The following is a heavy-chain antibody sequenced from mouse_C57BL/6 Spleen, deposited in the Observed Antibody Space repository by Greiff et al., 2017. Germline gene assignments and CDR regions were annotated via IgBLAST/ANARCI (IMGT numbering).Heavy chain of an antibody. J-gene: IGHJ3*01. CDR2: IDPEDGAP. V-gene: IGHV14-2*01. Sequence: VQLQQSGAELVKPGASVKLSCTASGFNIKDYYMHWVKQRTEQGLEWIGRIDPEDGAPKYAPKFQGKATITADTSSNTAYLQLSSLTSEDTAVYYCVLNREVAYWGTGTLVTVSA. CDR3: VLNREVAY. CDR1: GFNIKDYY.